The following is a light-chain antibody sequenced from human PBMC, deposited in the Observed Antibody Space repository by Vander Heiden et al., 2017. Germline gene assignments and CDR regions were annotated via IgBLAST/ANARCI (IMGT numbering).Light chain of an antibody. J-gene: IGKJ3*01. CDR2: GAS. CDR1: QSVSSSY. Sequence: DIVLTQSPGTLSLSPGERATLSCRASQSVSSSYLAWYQQKPGQAPRLLIYGASSRATGIPDRFSGSGSGTDFTLTISRLDAEDFAVYYCQQYGSSPRTFGRGTKVDIK. V-gene: IGKV3-20*01. CDR3: QQYGSSPRT.